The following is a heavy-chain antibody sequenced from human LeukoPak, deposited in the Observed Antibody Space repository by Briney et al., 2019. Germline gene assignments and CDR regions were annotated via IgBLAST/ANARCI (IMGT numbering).Heavy chain of an antibody. D-gene: IGHD4-11*01. CDR2: ISGTGGST. CDR1: GFTFSSYA. J-gene: IGHJ3*02. CDR3: AKDMTTDAFDI. V-gene: IGHV3-23*01. Sequence: GGSLRLSCAASGFTFSSYAMSRVRQAPGKGLEWVSVISGTGGSTYYADSVKGRFTISRDNSKNTVYLQMNSLRAEDTAVYYCAKDMTTDAFDIWGQGTMVTVSS.